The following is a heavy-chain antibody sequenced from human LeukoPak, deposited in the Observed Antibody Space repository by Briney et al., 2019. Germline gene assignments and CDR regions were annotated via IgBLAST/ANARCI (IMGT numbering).Heavy chain of an antibody. J-gene: IGHJ4*02. V-gene: IGHV3-30*02. CDR3: ASIVVVAADAKNDY. CDR2: IRCDGSNK. Sequence: GGPLRLSCAASGFTFSSYGMHWVRQAPGKGLEWVAFIRCDGSNKYYADSVKGRFTISRDNSKNTLYLQMNSLRAEDTAVYYCASIVVVAADAKNDYWGQGTLVTVSS. D-gene: IGHD2-15*01. CDR1: GFTFSSYG.